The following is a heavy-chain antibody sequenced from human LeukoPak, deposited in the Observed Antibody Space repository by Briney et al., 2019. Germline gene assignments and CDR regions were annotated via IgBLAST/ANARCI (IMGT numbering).Heavy chain of an antibody. J-gene: IGHJ4*02. D-gene: IGHD4-17*01. CDR3: ARARHRGDFSFDY. V-gene: IGHV3-33*08. CDR2: IWYDGYNK. Sequence: GRSLRLSCAASGFTFSSYGMHWVRQAPGKGLEWVAIIWYDGYNKYYADSVRGRFTISRDNSKNTVYVQLNNLRAEDTAVYYCARARHRGDFSFDYWGQGTLVTGSS. CDR1: GFTFSSYG.